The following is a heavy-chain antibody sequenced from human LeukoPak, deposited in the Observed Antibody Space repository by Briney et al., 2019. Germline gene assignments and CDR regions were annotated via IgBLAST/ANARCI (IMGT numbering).Heavy chain of an antibody. CDR3: ARDRLPGLTGYYSPFDY. Sequence: PGGSLRLSCAASGFTFRSYSMNWVRQAPGKGLEWVSSISSSSSYIYYADSVKGRFTISRDNAKNPLYLQMNSLRAEDTAAYYCARDRLPGLTGYYSPFDYWGQGTLVTVSS. J-gene: IGHJ4*02. D-gene: IGHD3-9*01. CDR2: ISSSSSYI. CDR1: GFTFRSYS. V-gene: IGHV3-21*01.